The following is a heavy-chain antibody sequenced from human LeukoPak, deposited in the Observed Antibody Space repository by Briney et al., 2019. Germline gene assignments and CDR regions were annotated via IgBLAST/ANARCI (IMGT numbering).Heavy chain of an antibody. D-gene: IGHD6-13*01. CDR2: ISGSGGST. J-gene: IGHJ4*02. V-gene: IGHV3-23*01. CDR3: AKDLSSSWYYFDY. Sequence: GGSPRLSCAASGFTFSSYAMSWVRQAPGKGLEWVSAISGSGGSTYYADSVKGRFTISRDNSKNTLYLQMNSLRAEDTAVYYCAKDLSSSWYYFDYWGQGTLVTVSS. CDR1: GFTFSSYA.